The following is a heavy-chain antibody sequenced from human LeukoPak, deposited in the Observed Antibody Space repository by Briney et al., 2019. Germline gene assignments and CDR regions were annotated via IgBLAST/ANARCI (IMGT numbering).Heavy chain of an antibody. Sequence: ASVKVSCKASGYTFTGYYMSWVRQAPGQGLEWMGWINPNSGGTNFAQKLQGRVTMTRDTSISTAYMEVSRLTSDDTAVYYCARAGDLRRPRGPQPGHDAFDIWGQGTTDTVSS. D-gene: IGHD1-14*01. J-gene: IGHJ3*02. CDR3: ARAGDLRRPRGPQPGHDAFDI. CDR1: GYTFTGYY. V-gene: IGHV1-2*02. CDR2: INPNSGGT.